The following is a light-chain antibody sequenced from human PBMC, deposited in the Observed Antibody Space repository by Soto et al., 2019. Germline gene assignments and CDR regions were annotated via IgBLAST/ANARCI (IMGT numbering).Light chain of an antibody. CDR3: QSYDSSLSAVV. Sequence: QAVVTQPPSVSGAPGQRVTISCTGSSSNIGAGYDVHWYQHLPGTAPKLLMYGNTNRPSGVPDRFSGSKPGTSASLAITGLQAEDEADYYCQSYDSSLSAVVFGGGTKLTVL. CDR1: SSNIGAGYD. J-gene: IGLJ2*01. CDR2: GNT. V-gene: IGLV1-40*01.